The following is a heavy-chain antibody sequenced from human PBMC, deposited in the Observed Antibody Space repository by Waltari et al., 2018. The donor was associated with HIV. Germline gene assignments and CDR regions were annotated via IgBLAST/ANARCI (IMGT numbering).Heavy chain of an antibody. V-gene: IGHV4-39*01. CDR1: GDSVSSRSYF. D-gene: IGHD1-26*01. CDR2: IYYTGRA. Sequence: QLQLQESRPGLAKHSETLSLTRAVSGDSVSSRSYFRGWIRQPPGMGLVWSGRIYYTGRAYYNLTLKSRVTMSVETSKNKFSLKVTSVTAEETAVYYCARHALRVGAAYWNFDLWGRGTLVTVSS. J-gene: IGHJ2*01. CDR3: ARHALRVGAAYWNFDL.